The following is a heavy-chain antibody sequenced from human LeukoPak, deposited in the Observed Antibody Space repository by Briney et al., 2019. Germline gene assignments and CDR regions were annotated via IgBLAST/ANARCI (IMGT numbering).Heavy chain of an antibody. CDR1: GFTFSSYE. D-gene: IGHD3-10*01. CDR2: ISSSGNTI. CDR3: ARDGSGRVPEMSAPDY. Sequence: PGGSLRLSCAASGFTFSSYEMNWVRQPPGRGLEWVSSISSSGNTIYYADSVKGRFTISRDNAKNSLYLQMNSLRAEDTAVYYCARDGSGRVPEMSAPDYWGQGTLVTVSS. J-gene: IGHJ4*02. V-gene: IGHV3-48*03.